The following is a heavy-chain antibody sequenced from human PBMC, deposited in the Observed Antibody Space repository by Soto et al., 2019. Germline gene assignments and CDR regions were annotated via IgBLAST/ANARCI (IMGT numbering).Heavy chain of an antibody. J-gene: IGHJ4*02. D-gene: IGHD6-19*01. CDR2: INAGNGDT. CDR3: ARGSTSGWPLDY. V-gene: IGHV1-3*01. Sequence: QVQLVQSGAEVKKSGASVKVSCKASGYTFTSYAMHWVRQAPGQSLEWMGWINAGNGDTKYSEKFQARVTITRDTSASTAYMELSDLGSEDTAVYNCARGSTSGWPLDYWGQGTLVTVSS. CDR1: GYTFTSYA.